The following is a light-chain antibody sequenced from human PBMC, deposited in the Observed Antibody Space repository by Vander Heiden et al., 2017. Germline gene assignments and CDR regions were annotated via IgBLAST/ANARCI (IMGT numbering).Light chain of an antibody. CDR2: KA. CDR3: QHENSFSFT. Sequence: DIQMTQSPSTLSASVGDRVTITCRASQSISSWLAWYQQKPGKAPKLRIYKASRFSGSGSGTEFTLTISSLQPDDFATYYCQHENSFSFTFGQGTKLDIK. J-gene: IGKJ2*01. V-gene: IGKV1-5*03. CDR1: QSISSW.